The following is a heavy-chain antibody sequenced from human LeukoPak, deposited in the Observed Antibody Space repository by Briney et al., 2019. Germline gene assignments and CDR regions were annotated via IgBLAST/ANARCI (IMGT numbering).Heavy chain of an antibody. J-gene: IGHJ4*02. V-gene: IGHV3-48*03. CDR2: ISSGGSTI. CDR1: VFPLWRYE. D-gene: IGHD2-21*01. Sequence: SGGSLRLFCTASVFPLWRYEMNGVPQAPRKALEWVSYISSGGSTIYYADSVKGRFTISRDNARNSLYLQMNSLRDEDTAVYYCARHSGNSFDYWGQGTLVTVSS. CDR3: ARHSGNSFDY.